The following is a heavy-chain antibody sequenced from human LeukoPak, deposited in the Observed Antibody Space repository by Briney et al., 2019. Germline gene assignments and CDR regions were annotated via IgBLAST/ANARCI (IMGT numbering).Heavy chain of an antibody. V-gene: IGHV1-18*01. Sequence: ASVKVSCKASGYTFTSYDISWVRQAPGQGLEWMGWISAYNGNTNYAQKLQGRVTMTTDTSTSTAYMEPRSLRSDDTAVYYCARDGGSYLYYYYYYGMDVWGQGTTVTVSS. CDR3: ARDGGSYLYYYYYYGMDV. CDR2: ISAYNGNT. D-gene: IGHD1-26*01. J-gene: IGHJ6*02. CDR1: GYTFTSYD.